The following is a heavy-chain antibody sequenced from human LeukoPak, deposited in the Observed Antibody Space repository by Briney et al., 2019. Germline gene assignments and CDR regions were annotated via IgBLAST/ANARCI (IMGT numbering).Heavy chain of an antibody. D-gene: IGHD5-12*01. V-gene: IGHV3-9*01. CDR3: AKGSSIVATILGY. J-gene: IGHJ4*02. CDR1: GFTFDDYA. CDR2: ISWNSGSI. Sequence: GGSLRLSCAASGFTFDDYAMHWVRQAPGKGLEWVSGISWNSGSIGYADSVKGRFTISRDNSKNTLYLQMNSLRAEDTAVYYCAKGSSIVATILGYWGQGTLVTVSS.